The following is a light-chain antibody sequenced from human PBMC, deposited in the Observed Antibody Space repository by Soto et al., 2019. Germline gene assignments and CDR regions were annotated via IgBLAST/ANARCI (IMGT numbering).Light chain of an antibody. CDR3: SSYAGGNHV. J-gene: IGLJ1*01. V-gene: IGLV2-8*01. Sequence: QSVLTQPPSASGSPGQSGTISCTGTSSDVGGYDFVSWYQQYPGKPHKLMVYEVNERPSGVPDRFSGYKSGNTASLTVSGLQAEDDADYYCSSYAGGNHVFGTGAKLTVL. CDR1: SSDVGGYDF. CDR2: EVN.